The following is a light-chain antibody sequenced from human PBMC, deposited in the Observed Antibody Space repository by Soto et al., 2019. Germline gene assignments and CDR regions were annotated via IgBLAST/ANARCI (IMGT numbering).Light chain of an antibody. CDR3: QQYGSSGLT. CDR2: GAS. Sequence: EIVLTQSPGTRSLSRLEIATLSCMASQSVSSSYLAWYQQKPGQAPRLLIYGASSRATGVPDRFSGSGSGTDFTLTISRLEPEDFAVYYCQQYGSSGLTFGGGTKVDIK. J-gene: IGKJ4*01. V-gene: IGKV3-20*01. CDR1: QSVSSSY.